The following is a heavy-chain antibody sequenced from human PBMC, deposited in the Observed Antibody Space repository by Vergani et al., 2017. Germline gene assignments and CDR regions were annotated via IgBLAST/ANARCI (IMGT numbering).Heavy chain of an antibody. J-gene: IGHJ4*02. D-gene: IGHD3-3*01. V-gene: IGHV3-21*01. Sequence: EVQLVESGGGLVQPGRSLRLSCAASGFTFSSYSMNWVRQAPGKGLEWVSSISSSSSYIYYADTVKGRFTISRDNAKNSLYLQMNSLRAEDTAVYYCARGAITIFGVVTLWGQGTLVTVSS. CDR1: GFTFSSYS. CDR2: ISSSSSYI. CDR3: ARGAITIFGVVTL.